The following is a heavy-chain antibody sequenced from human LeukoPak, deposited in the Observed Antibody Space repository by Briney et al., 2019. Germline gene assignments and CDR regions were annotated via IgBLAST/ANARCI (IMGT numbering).Heavy chain of an antibody. Sequence: GGSLRLSCTASGFTFGDYAMNWVRQAPGKGLEWVGFIRSKTYGGTAAYAASVKGRFTISRDDSKNIAYLQMNSLKTEDTAVYYCSRQIRATTDYFDYWGQGTLVTVSS. CDR1: GFTFGDYA. CDR2: IRSKTYGGTA. J-gene: IGHJ4*02. D-gene: IGHD5-12*01. V-gene: IGHV3-49*04. CDR3: SRQIRATTDYFDY.